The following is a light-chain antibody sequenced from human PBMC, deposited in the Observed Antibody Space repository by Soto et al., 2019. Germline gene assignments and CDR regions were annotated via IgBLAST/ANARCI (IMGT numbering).Light chain of an antibody. V-gene: IGKV1-9*01. CDR2: AAS. CDR3: QQLSTYPRS. J-gene: IGKJ4*01. Sequence: DIQLTQSPSFLSASVGDRVTITCRASQGISSYLAWYQQKPGRAPKLLIYAASTLQSGVPSRFSGSGSWTEFTLTISSLQPEDFGTYYCQQLSTYPRSFGGGTKLEIK. CDR1: QGISSY.